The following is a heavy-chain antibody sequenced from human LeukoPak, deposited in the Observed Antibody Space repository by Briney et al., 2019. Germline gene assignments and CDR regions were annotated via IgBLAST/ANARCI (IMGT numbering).Heavy chain of an antibody. CDR2: ISISGGTI. Sequence: TGGSLRLSCAASGFSFSSYSMNWVRQAPGKGLEWISYISISGGTIYYTDSVKGRFTISRDNAKNSLFLQMNSLSAEDTAVYYCARASLSITAAAPTYGLDVWGQGTTVTVSS. V-gene: IGHV3-48*01. J-gene: IGHJ6*02. CDR1: GFSFSSYS. D-gene: IGHD6-25*01. CDR3: ARASLSITAAAPTYGLDV.